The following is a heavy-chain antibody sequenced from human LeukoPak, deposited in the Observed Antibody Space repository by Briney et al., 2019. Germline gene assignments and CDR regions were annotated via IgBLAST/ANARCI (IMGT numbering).Heavy chain of an antibody. CDR1: GGSISRSYYY. Sequence: SENLSLTCTLSGGSISRSYYYWGWIRQPPGKGLEWIGSIYYSGSTFYNPSLKSRVTISVDTSKNQFSLRLTSVTAADTAVYYCAKSYRGDSSGYYPDDPFDYWGQGTLVTVSS. CDR2: IYYSGST. V-gene: IGHV4-39*01. J-gene: IGHJ4*02. D-gene: IGHD3-22*01. CDR3: AKSYRGDSSGYYPDDPFDY.